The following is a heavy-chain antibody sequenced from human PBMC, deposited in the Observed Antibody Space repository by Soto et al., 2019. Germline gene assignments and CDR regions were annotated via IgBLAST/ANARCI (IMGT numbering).Heavy chain of an antibody. V-gene: IGHV1-18*01. J-gene: IGHJ4*02. CDR2: ISADNGNT. D-gene: IGHD5-18*01. Sequence: ASEKVSCNASGYTFTSYAMHWVRQAPGQGLEWMGWISADNGNTNYSQKFQGRVTMTTDTSTSTAYMELRSLRSFDTAVYYCARDRVDSYGQLDYWGQGTLVTVSS. CDR3: ARDRVDSYGQLDY. CDR1: GYTFTSYA.